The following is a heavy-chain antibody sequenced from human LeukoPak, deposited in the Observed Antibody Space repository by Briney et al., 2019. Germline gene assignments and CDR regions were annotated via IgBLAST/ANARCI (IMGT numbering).Heavy chain of an antibody. V-gene: IGHV4-39*01. D-gene: IGHD3-22*01. CDR3: ARQAGGYYDSSGYYYNWFDP. Sequence: SETLSLTCTVSGGSISSSSYYWGWIRQPPGKGLEWIGSSYYSGSTYYNPSLKSRVTISVDTSKNQFSLKLSSVTAADTAVYYCARQAGGYYDSSGYYYNWFDPWGQGTLVTVSS. CDR2: SYYSGST. CDR1: GGSISSSSYY. J-gene: IGHJ5*02.